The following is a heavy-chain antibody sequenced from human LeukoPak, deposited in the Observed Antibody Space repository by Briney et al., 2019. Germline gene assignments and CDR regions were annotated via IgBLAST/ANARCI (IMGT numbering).Heavy chain of an antibody. CDR1: GFTFISYA. CDR2: ISDGGLST. V-gene: IGHV3-23*01. CDR3: AKRGRATCTGGSCYSAFDY. D-gene: IGHD2-15*01. Sequence: GGSLRLSCAASGFTFISYAMSWVRQAPGKGLEWVSAISDGGLSTYYADSVKGRFTISRDNSKNTLYLQMNSLRAEDTAVYYCAKRGRATCTGGSCYSAFDYWGQGTLVTVSS. J-gene: IGHJ4*02.